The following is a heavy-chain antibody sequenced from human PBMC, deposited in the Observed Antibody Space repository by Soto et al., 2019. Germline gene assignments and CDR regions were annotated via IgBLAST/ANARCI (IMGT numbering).Heavy chain of an antibody. CDR2: INPNSGGT. V-gene: IGHV1-2*02. CDR1: GYTFTGYY. D-gene: IGHD1-7*01. J-gene: IGHJ4*02. CDR3: ARYNWNYGSLLY. Sequence: QVQLVQSGAEVKKPGASVKVSCKASGYTFTGYYMHWVRQAPGQGLEWMGWINPNSGGTNYAQKFQGRVTITRETSISTAYMELSRLRSDETAVYYCARYNWNYGSLLYWGQGTLVTVSS.